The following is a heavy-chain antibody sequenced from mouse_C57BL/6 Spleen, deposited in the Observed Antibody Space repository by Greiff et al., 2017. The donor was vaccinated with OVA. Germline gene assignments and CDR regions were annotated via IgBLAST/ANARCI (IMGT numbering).Heavy chain of an antibody. CDR1: GYSFTTYW. CDR3: ARFTPTSFDY. J-gene: IGHJ2*01. CDR2: INPSNDYS. V-gene: IGHV1-53*01. Sequence: QVQLQQPGTELVKPGASVKLSCKASGYSFTTYWMHWVKQRPGQGLEWIGNINPSNDYSNYNEKFTNKATLTVDRSSSTAYVQLSGLTSEDSAVYFCARFTPTSFDYGGQGTTLTVS. D-gene: IGHD5-5*01.